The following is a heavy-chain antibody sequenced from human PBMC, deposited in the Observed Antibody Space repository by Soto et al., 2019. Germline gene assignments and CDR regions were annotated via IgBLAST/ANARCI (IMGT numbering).Heavy chain of an antibody. D-gene: IGHD6-13*01. CDR3: ASYSHSSSWIHVFDY. J-gene: IGHJ4*02. V-gene: IGHV4-59*08. CDR1: GGSISSYY. Sequence: SETLSLTCTVSGGSISSYYLSWIRQPPGKGLEWIGYIYYSGSTNYNPSLKSRVTISVDTSKNQFSLKLSSVTAADTAVYYCASYSHSSSWIHVFDYWGQGTLVTVS. CDR2: IYYSGST.